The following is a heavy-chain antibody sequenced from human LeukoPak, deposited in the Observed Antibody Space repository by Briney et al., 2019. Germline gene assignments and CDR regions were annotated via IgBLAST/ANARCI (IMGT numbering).Heavy chain of an antibody. CDR2: INPSGGST. CDR1: GYTFTSYY. J-gene: IGHJ4*02. CDR3: ARDIGYCSSTSCYPFFDY. V-gene: IGHV1-46*01. Sequence: ASVKVSCKASGYTFTSYYMHWVRQAPGQGLEWMGIINPSGGSTSYAQKFQGRVTMTRDTSISTAYMELSRLRSDDTAVYYCARDIGYCSSTSCYPFFDYWGQGTLVTVSS. D-gene: IGHD2-2*01.